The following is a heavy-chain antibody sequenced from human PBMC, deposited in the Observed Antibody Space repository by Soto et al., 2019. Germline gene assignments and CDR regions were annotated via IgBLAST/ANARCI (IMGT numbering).Heavy chain of an antibody. CDR2: ITGSGSST. J-gene: IGHJ5*01. Sequence: EVQLLESGGGLVQPGGSLRLSCAASGFTFSNYAMTWVRQPPGKGLEWVSSITGSGSSTPYADSMKGRFTISRDTSKNTLFLLMNSLRAEDTAVYYCAKGSGAYASGWFDSWGQGALVTVSS. CDR1: GFTFSNYA. CDR3: AKGSGAYASGWFDS. D-gene: IGHD2-21*01. V-gene: IGHV3-23*01.